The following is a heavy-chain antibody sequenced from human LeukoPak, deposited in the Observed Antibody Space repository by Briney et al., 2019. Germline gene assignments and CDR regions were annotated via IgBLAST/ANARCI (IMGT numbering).Heavy chain of an antibody. J-gene: IGHJ4*02. CDR1: GFTFSSYA. V-gene: IGHV3-23*01. Sequence: PGGSLRLSCAASGFTFSSYAMSWVRQAPGKGLEWVSATSGSGGSTYYADSVKGRFTISRDNSKNTLYLQMNSLRAEDTAVYYCAKDPRGDVYDFWSGHFDYWGQGTLVTVSS. CDR3: AKDPRGDVYDFWSGHFDY. CDR2: TSGSGGST. D-gene: IGHD3-3*01.